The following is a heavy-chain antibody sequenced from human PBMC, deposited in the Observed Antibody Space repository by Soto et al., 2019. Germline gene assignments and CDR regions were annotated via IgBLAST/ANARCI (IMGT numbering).Heavy chain of an antibody. CDR2: INHSGST. J-gene: IGHJ6*03. V-gene: IGHV4-34*01. Sequence: SQTLSLTCAVYGGSFSGYYWSWIRQPPGKGLEWIGEINHSGSTNYNPSLKSRVTISVDTSKNQFSLKLSSVTAADTAVYYCARGGGSSPHFDWLPRHYYYYMDVWGKGTTVTVSS. CDR1: GGSFSGYY. D-gene: IGHD3-9*01. CDR3: ARGGGSSPHFDWLPRHYYYYMDV.